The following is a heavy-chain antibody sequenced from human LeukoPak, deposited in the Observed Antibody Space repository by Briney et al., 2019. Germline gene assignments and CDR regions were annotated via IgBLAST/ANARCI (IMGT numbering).Heavy chain of an antibody. V-gene: IGHV4-39*01. Sequence: SETLSLTCSVSGGSIRNSDYLWGWIRQPPGTGLEWIGNINYSGTTAHYNPSLQSRVTMSADTSKNHFSLRLTSVTAADTAIYYCARHVDGFSFALPRFYFDLWGQGTLVPVSS. CDR1: GGSIRNSDYL. J-gene: IGHJ4*02. CDR2: INYSGTTA. CDR3: ARHVDGFSFALPRFYFDL. D-gene: IGHD2-21*01.